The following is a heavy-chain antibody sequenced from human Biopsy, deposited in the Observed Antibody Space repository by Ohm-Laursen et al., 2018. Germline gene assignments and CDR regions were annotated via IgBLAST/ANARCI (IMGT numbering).Heavy chain of an antibody. D-gene: IGHD5-24*01. CDR1: GPTFTDAW. Sequence: GPTFTDAWMSWVRQAPGKGLEWVGRIKGESDGGTTDYAAPVKGRFSISRDASKNTLYLEMNSLKTQDTAVYYFTALKRDYLRGPSAKPIDSWGQGTLVIVSS. CDR3: TALKRDYLRGPSAKPIDS. V-gene: IGHV3-15*01. CDR2: IKGESDGGTT. J-gene: IGHJ4*02.